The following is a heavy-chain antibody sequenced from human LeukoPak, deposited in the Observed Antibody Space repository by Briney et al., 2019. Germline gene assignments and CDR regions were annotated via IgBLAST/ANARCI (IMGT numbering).Heavy chain of an antibody. CDR1: GYTFTDYY. CDR2: INPNSGGT. CDR3: ARPGDYDFWSGYRYWFDP. Sequence: GASVKVSCKASGYTFTDYYMYWVRQAPGQGLEWMGWINPNSGGTNYAQKFQGRVTMTSDTSISTAYMELSSLRSDDTAVYYCARPGDYDFWSGYRYWFDPWGQGTLVTVSS. D-gene: IGHD3-3*01. V-gene: IGHV1-2*02. J-gene: IGHJ5*02.